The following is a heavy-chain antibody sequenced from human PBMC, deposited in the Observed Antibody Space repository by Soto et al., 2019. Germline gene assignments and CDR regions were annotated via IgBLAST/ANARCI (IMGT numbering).Heavy chain of an antibody. V-gene: IGHV3-23*01. J-gene: IGHJ4*02. CDR1: GFSFSSYA. CDR3: AKVRYNWNNGDFDY. CDR2: ISGSGGST. D-gene: IGHD1-1*01. Sequence: GGSLRLSCAASGFSFSSYAMSWVRQAPGKGLEWVSAISGSGGSTYYADSVKGRFTISRDNSKNTLYLQMNRLRAEDTAVYYCAKVRYNWNNGDFDYWGQGTLVTVSS.